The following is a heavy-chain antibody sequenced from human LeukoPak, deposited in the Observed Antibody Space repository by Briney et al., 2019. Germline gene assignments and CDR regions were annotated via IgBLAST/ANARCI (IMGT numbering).Heavy chain of an antibody. CDR1: GYTFTSYY. CDR3: ARVAGSTVTPPTNFDY. CDR2: INPSGGST. J-gene: IGHJ4*02. D-gene: IGHD4-17*01. Sequence: ASVKVSCKASGYTFTSYYMHWVRQAPGQGLEWMGIINPSGGSTSYAQKFQGRVTITADESTSTAYMELSSLRSEDTAVYYCARVAGSTVTPPTNFDYWGQGTLVTVSS. V-gene: IGHV1-46*01.